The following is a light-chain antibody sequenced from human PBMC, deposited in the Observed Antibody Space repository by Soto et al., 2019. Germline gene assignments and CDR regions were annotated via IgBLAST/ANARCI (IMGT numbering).Light chain of an antibody. CDR3: SSFVAGNNYWV. V-gene: IGLV2-8*01. CDR2: EVT. Sequence: QSALTQPPSASGSPGRSVSISCTGTSSDVGGYDYVSWFQQHPGKAPKLIIYEVTKRPSGVPDRFSASKSGNTASLTVSGLQAEDEADYYCSSFVAGNNYWVFGGGTRSPS. J-gene: IGLJ3*02. CDR1: SSDVGGYDY.